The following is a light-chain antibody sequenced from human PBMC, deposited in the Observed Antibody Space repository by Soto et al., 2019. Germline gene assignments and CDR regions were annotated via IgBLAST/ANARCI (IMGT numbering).Light chain of an antibody. J-gene: IGKJ1*01. Sequence: DIQMTQSPSTLSAFVGDRVTITCRASQSISRWWAWYQQKPGKAPKLLIYDASTLASGGPSRFSGSGSGAEFTLSISSLQPDDFGSYYCQQYNNSPWTFGQGTMVDIK. V-gene: IGKV1-5*01. CDR2: DAS. CDR1: QSISRW. CDR3: QQYNNSPWT.